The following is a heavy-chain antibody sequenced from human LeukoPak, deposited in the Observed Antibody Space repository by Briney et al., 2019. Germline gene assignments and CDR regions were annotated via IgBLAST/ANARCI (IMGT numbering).Heavy chain of an antibody. V-gene: IGHV3-15*01. J-gene: IGHJ2*01. Sequence: GESLRLSCEASGFTFSNAWMSWVRQAPGKGLEWVGRIRRKTDSGTTDHAAPVKGRFTISRDDSKNTLYLEMNSLKTEDTAVYYCATDLDYSGYFDLWGRGVLVTVSS. D-gene: IGHD2-15*01. CDR1: GFTFSNAW. CDR2: IRRKTDSGTT. CDR3: ATDLDYSGYFDL.